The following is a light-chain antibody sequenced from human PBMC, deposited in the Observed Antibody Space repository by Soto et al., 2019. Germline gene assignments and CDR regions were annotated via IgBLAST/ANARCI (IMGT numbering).Light chain of an antibody. CDR2: DAS. CDR1: QVIVRW. CDR3: QHYYGFSRT. J-gene: IGKJ1*01. V-gene: IGKV1-5*01. Sequence: IHMTHSPSTLSASVLDRVTITCRASQVIVRWLAWYQQKPGKAPKLLIYDASSLESGVPSRFSGSGAGTEFTLTISSLQPDDFATYYCQHYYGFSRTFGQGTKV.